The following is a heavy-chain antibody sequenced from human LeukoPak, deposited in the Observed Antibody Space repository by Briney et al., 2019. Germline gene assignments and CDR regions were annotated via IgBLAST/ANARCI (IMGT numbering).Heavy chain of an antibody. J-gene: IGHJ4*02. CDR2: IRYDGSNK. CDR3: AKDLDYYDSSGYRIFDY. Sequence: PGGSLRLSCAASGFTFSSYGMHWVRQAPGKGLEWVAFIRYDGSNKYYADSVKGRFTISRDNSKNTLYLQMNSLRAEDTAVYYCAKDLDYYDSSGYRIFDYWGQGTLVTVSS. V-gene: IGHV3-30*02. D-gene: IGHD3-22*01. CDR1: GFTFSSYG.